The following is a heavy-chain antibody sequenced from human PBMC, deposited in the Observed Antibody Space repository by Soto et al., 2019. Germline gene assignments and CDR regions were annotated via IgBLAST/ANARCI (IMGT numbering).Heavy chain of an antibody. J-gene: IGHJ4*02. Sequence: QVQLQESGPGLVKPSGTLSLTCAVSGGSISSSNWWSWVRQPPGKGLEWIGEIYHSGSTNYNPSLKSRVTISVDKSKNQFSLKLSSVTAADTAVYYCATDSVLSSGWSFFDYWGQGTLVTVSS. CDR3: ATDSVLSSGWSFFDY. D-gene: IGHD6-19*01. V-gene: IGHV4-4*02. CDR2: IYHSGST. CDR1: GGSISSSNW.